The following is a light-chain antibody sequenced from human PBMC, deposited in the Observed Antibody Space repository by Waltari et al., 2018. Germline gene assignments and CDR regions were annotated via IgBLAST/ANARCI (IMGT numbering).Light chain of an antibody. Sequence: EIVFTQSPGTLSLSLGERATLSCRASQLVSRSYLAWYQQKPGQAPRLLIYGASSRATGIPDRFSGSGSGTDFTLTISRLEPEDFAVYYCQQYGSSPPVTFGGGTKVEIK. CDR3: QQYGSSPPVT. CDR1: QLVSRSY. J-gene: IGKJ4*01. CDR2: GAS. V-gene: IGKV3-20*01.